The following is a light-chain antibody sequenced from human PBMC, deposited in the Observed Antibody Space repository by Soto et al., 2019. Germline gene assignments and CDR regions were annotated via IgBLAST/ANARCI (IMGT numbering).Light chain of an antibody. J-gene: IGKJ1*01. CDR3: QQYGSSPKT. CDR2: GAS. Sequence: IVLTQSPGPLSLSPGERTTLSCRASQSISRYLAWYQQKPGQGPRLLIYGASSRATGTPDRFSGSGSGTDFTLTINRLEPEDFAVYYCQQYGSSPKTFGQGTKADI. CDR1: QSISRY. V-gene: IGKV3-20*01.